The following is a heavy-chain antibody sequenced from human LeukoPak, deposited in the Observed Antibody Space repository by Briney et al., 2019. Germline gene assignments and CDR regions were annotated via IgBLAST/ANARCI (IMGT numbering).Heavy chain of an antibody. CDR2: TYPGASDS. CDR1: GYSFSNYW. Sequence: GESLKISCKGSGYSFSNYWIGWVRQMPGKGLEWMGMTYPGASDSRYSPSFQGQVTISADKSITTAYLQWSSLKASDTAMYYCARHLPSDGFDIWGQGTMVTVSS. V-gene: IGHV5-51*01. J-gene: IGHJ3*02. CDR3: ARHLPSDGFDI.